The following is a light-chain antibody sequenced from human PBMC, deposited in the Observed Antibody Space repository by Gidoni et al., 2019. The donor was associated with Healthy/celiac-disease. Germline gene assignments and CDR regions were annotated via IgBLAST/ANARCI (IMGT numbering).Light chain of an antibody. V-gene: IGLV3-1*01. CDR2: QDS. J-gene: IGLJ1*01. Sequence: SYELTQPPAVSVSPGQTASITCSGDKLGDKYACWYQQKPAQSTVLVIYQDSKRPSGIPERFSGSNSGNTATLTVSGTQAMDEADYYCQAWDSSIYYVFGTGTKVTVL. CDR1: KLGDKY. CDR3: QAWDSSIYYV.